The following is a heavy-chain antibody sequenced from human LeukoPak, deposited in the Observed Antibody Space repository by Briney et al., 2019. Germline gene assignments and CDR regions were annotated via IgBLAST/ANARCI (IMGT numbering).Heavy chain of an antibody. J-gene: IGHJ4*02. CDR3: ARDGYNSGYFDY. V-gene: IGHV4-30-4*01. CDR2: IYYSRST. Sequence: PSQTLSLTCTVSGASISSGVYYWNWIRQPPGKGLEWIGYIYYSRSTSYSPSLKSRLTISVDTFKNQFSLKLSSVTAADTAVYYCARDGYNSGYFDYWGQGTLVTVSS. D-gene: IGHD5-24*01. CDR1: GASISSGVYY.